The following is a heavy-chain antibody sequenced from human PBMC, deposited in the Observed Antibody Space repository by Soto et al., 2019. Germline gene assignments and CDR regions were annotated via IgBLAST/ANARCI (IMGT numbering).Heavy chain of an antibody. V-gene: IGHV3-48*01. D-gene: IGHD6-13*01. J-gene: IGHJ3*02. CDR1: GFTFSSYS. Sequence: GGSLRLSCAASGFTFSSYSMNWVRQAPGKGLEWVSYISSSSSTIYYADSVKGRFTISRDNAKNSLYLQMNSLRAEDMAVYYCARAGYSSSWYTVWAFDIWGQGTMVTVSS. CDR2: ISSSSSTI. CDR3: ARAGYSSSWYTVWAFDI.